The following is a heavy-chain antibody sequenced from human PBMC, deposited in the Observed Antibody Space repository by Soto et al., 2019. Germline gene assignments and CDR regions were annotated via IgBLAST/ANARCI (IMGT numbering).Heavy chain of an antibody. Sequence: EVQLLESGGDLVQPGGSLRLSCAASGFTFSSYAMSWVRQAPGKGLEWVSTISGRGDDTYYTDSVKGRFTISRDNSKQALYVHMNSLRAEDTAVYYCARAQPTYSSSYFDYWGQGTLVTVSS. CDR1: GFTFSSYA. D-gene: IGHD3-22*01. J-gene: IGHJ4*02. CDR2: ISGRGDDT. V-gene: IGHV3-23*01. CDR3: ARAQPTYSSSYFDY.